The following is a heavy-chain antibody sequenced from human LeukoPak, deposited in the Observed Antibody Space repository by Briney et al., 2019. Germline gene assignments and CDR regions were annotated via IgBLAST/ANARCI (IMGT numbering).Heavy chain of an antibody. J-gene: IGHJ4*02. Sequence: GGSLRLSCAASGFTFSSYWMHWVRQAPGKGLVWVSRINPDGSTTSYADSVKGRFTISRDSAKNTLYLQMNSLRAEDTAVYYCARVSVGRYYFDNWGQGTPVTVSS. CDR2: INPDGSTT. CDR1: GFTFSSYW. CDR3: ARVSVGRYYFDN. D-gene: IGHD3-3*02. V-gene: IGHV3-74*01.